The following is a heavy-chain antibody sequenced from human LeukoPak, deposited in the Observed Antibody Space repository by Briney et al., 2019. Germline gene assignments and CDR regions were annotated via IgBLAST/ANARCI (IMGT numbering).Heavy chain of an antibody. CDR3: ARGEYGSGSCYIDY. CDR2: ISSNSSYI. CDR1: GFTFSSYS. Sequence: GGSLRLSCAASGFTFSSYSMNWVRQAPGKGLEWVSFISSNSSYIYYADSVKGRFTISRDNAKNSLYLQMNSLRAEDTAVYYCARGEYGSGSCYIDYWGQGTLVTVSS. J-gene: IGHJ4*02. V-gene: IGHV3-21*01. D-gene: IGHD3-10*01.